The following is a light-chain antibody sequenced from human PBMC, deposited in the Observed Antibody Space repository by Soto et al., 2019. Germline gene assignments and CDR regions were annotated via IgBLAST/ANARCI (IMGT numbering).Light chain of an antibody. CDR2: EVS. Sequence: QSALTQPASVSGSPGQSITISCTGTSSDVGGYNYVSWYQQHPGKAPKLMIYEVSNRPSGVSNRFSGSKSGNTASLTISGLQPEDEADYYCSSYTSSCTLVVFGGGTKVTVL. J-gene: IGLJ3*02. CDR3: SSYTSSCTLVV. CDR1: SSDVGGYNY. V-gene: IGLV2-14*01.